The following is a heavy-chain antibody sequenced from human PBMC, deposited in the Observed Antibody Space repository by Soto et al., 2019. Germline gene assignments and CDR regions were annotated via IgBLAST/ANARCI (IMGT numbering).Heavy chain of an antibody. J-gene: IGHJ4*02. CDR1: GFTFSSYA. CDR2: ISYDGSNK. D-gene: IGHD6-13*01. Sequence: PGGSLRLSCAASGFTFSSYAMHWARQAPGKGLEWVAVISYDGSNKYYADSVKGRFTISRDNSKNTLYLQMNSLRAEDTAVYYCARARIAAAGTTFDYWGQGTLVTVSS. V-gene: IGHV3-30-3*01. CDR3: ARARIAAAGTTFDY.